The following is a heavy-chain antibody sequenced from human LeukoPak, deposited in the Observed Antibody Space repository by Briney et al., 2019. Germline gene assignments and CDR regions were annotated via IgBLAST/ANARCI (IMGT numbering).Heavy chain of an antibody. D-gene: IGHD6-6*01. CDR2: ISSSSSTI. Sequence: GGSLRLSCAASGFTFSSYGMSWVRQAPGKGLEWVSYISSSSSTIYYADSVKGRFTISRDNAKNSLYLQMNSLRAEDTALYYCAREGLYSSSSFDYWGQGTLVTVSS. J-gene: IGHJ4*02. V-gene: IGHV3-48*01. CDR1: GFTFSSYG. CDR3: AREGLYSSSSFDY.